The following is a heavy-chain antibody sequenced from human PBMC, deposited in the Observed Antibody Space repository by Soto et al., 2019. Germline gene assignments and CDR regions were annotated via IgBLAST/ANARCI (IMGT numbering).Heavy chain of an antibody. D-gene: IGHD4-17*01. J-gene: IGHJ5*02. Sequence: QITLKESGPTLVKPTQTLTLTCTSSGFSLTTSGVGVGWIRQPSGKALEWLALIYWDDDKRYSPSLKSRLTFIKDTTQDPVLRARTTIDPADTAKYFCAHRTTTVTGGFDPWAQ. V-gene: IGHV2-5*02. CDR2: IYWDDDK. CDR1: GFSLTTSGVG. CDR3: AHRTTTVTGGFDP.